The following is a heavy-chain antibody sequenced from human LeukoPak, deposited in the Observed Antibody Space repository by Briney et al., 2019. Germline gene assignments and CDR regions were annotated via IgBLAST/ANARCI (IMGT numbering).Heavy chain of an antibody. CDR1: GRSMSLYY. Sequence: PSETLSLTCTVSGRSMSLYYWSWIRQPAGKGLVCIGRVHTSGSSTYNPSLRSRVTMSVDTSKKQFSLKLSSVTAADTAVYYCARLSVPDVEGAFDIWGQGTLVTVSS. D-gene: IGHD2-2*01. V-gene: IGHV4-4*07. CDR2: VHTSGSS. J-gene: IGHJ3*02. CDR3: ARLSVPDVEGAFDI.